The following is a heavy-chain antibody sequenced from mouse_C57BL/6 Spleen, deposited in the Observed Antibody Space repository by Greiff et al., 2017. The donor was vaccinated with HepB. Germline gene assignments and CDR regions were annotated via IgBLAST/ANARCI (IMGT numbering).Heavy chain of an antibody. V-gene: IGHV14-4*01. CDR1: GFNINDDY. D-gene: IGHD1-1*01. CDR2: IDPENGDT. Sequence: EVQLQQSGAELVRPGASVKLSCTASGFNINDDYMHWVKQRPEQGLEWIGWIDPENGDTEYASKFQGKATITADTSSNTAYLQLSSLTSEDTAVYYCTAGLLRDYWGQGTTLTVSS. J-gene: IGHJ2*01. CDR3: TAGLLRDY.